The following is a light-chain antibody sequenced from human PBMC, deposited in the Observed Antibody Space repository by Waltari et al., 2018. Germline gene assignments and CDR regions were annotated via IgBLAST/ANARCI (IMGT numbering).Light chain of an antibody. CDR3: HSRDSSSTRF. Sequence: SSELTQDPTVSVALGQTVRITCQGDSLRRYYPSWYQQRPGRAPILVFYGQSSRPSGIPDRFSGSISGNTASVTITGAQAEDEADYYCHSRDSSSTRFFGGGTRLTV. CDR2: GQS. J-gene: IGLJ2*01. V-gene: IGLV3-19*01. CDR1: SLRRYY.